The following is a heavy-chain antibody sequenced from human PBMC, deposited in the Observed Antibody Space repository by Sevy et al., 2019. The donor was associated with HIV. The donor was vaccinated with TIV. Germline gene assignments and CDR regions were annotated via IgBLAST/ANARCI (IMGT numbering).Heavy chain of an antibody. Sequence: ASVKVSCKASGYTFTSYGISWVRQAPGQGLEWMGWISAYNGNTNYAQKLQGRVTMTTDTSTSTAYMELRSLRSDDTAVYYCARDYISMVQDYGMDVWGQGTTVTVSS. CDR1: GYTFTSYG. D-gene: IGHD3-10*01. CDR2: ISAYNGNT. CDR3: ARDYISMVQDYGMDV. J-gene: IGHJ6*02. V-gene: IGHV1-18*01.